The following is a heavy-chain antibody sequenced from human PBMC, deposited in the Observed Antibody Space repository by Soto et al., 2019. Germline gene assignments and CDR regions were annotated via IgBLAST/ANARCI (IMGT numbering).Heavy chain of an antibody. Sequence: GASVKVSCKASGYTFTSYGINWVRQATGQGPEWMGWMSPNTGTIVYAQKFQGRVTMTRNTSTSTAYMTLSSLRSEDTAVYYCARGRPGIKTYEAFDIWGQGTTVTVSS. D-gene: IGHD1-20*01. V-gene: IGHV1-8*01. CDR2: MSPNTGTI. CDR1: GYTFTSYG. CDR3: ARGRPGIKTYEAFDI. J-gene: IGHJ3*02.